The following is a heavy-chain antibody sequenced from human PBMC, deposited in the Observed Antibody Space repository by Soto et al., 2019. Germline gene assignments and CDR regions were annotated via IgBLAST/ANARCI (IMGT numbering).Heavy chain of an antibody. J-gene: IGHJ4*02. CDR2: INAGNGNT. Sequence: ASVKVSCKTSGYTFTSYAMHWVRQAPGQRLEWMGWINAGNGNTKYSQKFQGRVTITRDTSASTAYMEPSSLRSEDTAVYYCARTSGYYFYDYWGQGTLVTVSS. CDR3: ARTSGYYFYDY. D-gene: IGHD3-3*01. V-gene: IGHV1-3*01. CDR1: GYTFTSYA.